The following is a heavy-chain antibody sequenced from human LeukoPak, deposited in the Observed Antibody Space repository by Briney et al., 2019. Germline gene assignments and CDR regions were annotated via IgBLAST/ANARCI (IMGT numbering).Heavy chain of an antibody. CDR3: AKGTAPTVKYGMDV. CDR2: ISGSGGST. J-gene: IGHJ6*02. CDR1: GFTFSSYA. Sequence: GGSLRLSCAASGFTFSSYAMSWVRQAPGKGLEWVSAISGSGGSTYYADSVKGRFTISRDNSKNTLYLQMNSLRAEDTAVYYCAKGTAPTVKYGMDVWGQGTTVTASS. V-gene: IGHV3-23*01. D-gene: IGHD4-17*01.